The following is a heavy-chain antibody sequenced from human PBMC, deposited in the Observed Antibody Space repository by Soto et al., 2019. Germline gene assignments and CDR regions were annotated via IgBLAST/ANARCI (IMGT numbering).Heavy chain of an antibody. V-gene: IGHV4-34*01. CDR3: ARGGLRGVEEHPPHEYFQH. CDR1: GGSLSDYF. J-gene: IGHJ1*01. D-gene: IGHD5-12*01. CDR2: IYHRGST. Sequence: PSETLSLTCVVSGGSLSDYFWSWIRQPPGMALEWIGEIYHRGSTNYHPSLKSRVTISVDKSKNQFSLKLSSVTAADTAVYYCARGGLRGVEEHPPHEYFQHWGQGTLVTSPQ.